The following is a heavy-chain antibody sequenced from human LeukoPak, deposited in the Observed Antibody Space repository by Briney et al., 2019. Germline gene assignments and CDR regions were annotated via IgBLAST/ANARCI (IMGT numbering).Heavy chain of an antibody. CDR3: IRAGGYSYGQHYFDY. V-gene: IGHV4-30-4*01. CDR1: GDSISSGDYY. D-gene: IGHD5-18*01. CDR2: IYYSGST. J-gene: IGHJ4*02. Sequence: SETLSLTCTVSGDSISSGDYYWSWIRQSPGKGLEWIGYIYYSGSTYYNPSLKGRVTMSEDTSKNQFSLKLSSVTAADTAVYYCIRAGGYSYGQHYFDYWGQGTLVTVSS.